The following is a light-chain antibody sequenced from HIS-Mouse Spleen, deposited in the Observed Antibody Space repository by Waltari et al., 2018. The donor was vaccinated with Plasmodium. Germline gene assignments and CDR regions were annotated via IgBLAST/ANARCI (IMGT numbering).Light chain of an antibody. CDR1: ALPKKY. Sequence: SYELTQPPSVSVSPGQTARITCPGDALPKKYAYWYQQKSGQAPVLVIYEDSKRPSGIRERCSGDSSGTMATLAISGDQVEDEADYYCYSTDSSGNHRVFGGGTKLTVL. CDR2: EDS. CDR3: YSTDSSGNHRV. J-gene: IGLJ3*02. V-gene: IGLV3-10*01.